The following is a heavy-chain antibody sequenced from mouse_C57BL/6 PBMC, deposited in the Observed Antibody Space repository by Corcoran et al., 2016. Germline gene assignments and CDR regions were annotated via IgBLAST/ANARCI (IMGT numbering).Heavy chain of an antibody. CDR2: IYTRSGNT. V-gene: IGHV1-81*01. CDR3: ARISNYGRGAMDY. CDR1: GYTFTSYG. J-gene: IGHJ4*01. Sequence: QVQLQQSGAELARPGASVKLSCKASGYTFTSYGISWVKQRTGQGLEWIGEIYTRSGNTYYNEKFKGKATLTADKSSSTAYMELRSLISEDSAVYCCARISNYGRGAMDYWGQGTSVTVSS. D-gene: IGHD2-5*01.